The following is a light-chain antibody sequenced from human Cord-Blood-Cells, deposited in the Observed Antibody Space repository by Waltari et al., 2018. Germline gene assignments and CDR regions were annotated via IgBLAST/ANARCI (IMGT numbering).Light chain of an antibody. CDR2: EGS. Sequence: HSALTQPASLSRSPGHSLRISCPCTILDVGSSYLVSWYHPHPGKAPKLLIYEGSKRPSGVSNRFSGSKSGNTASLTISGLQAEDEADYYCCSYAGSWVFGGGTKLTVL. CDR3: CSYAGSWV. CDR1: ILDVGSSYL. J-gene: IGLJ3*02. V-gene: IGLV2-23*01.